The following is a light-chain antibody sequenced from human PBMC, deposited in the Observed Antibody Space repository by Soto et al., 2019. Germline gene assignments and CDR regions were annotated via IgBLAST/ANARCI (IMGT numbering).Light chain of an antibody. CDR1: VSDIGAYNY. J-gene: IGLJ1*01. CDR2: GVT. Sequence: QPSMAPPSSVSGSPGQSITISCTGSVSDIGAYNYVSWYQQHPGKAPKLLIHGVTRLPSGVSSRFSASKSAYTASLTISGLQAEDEATYFCSSFTTSYFYVFGPGTKVTVL. V-gene: IGLV2-14*01. CDR3: SSFTTSYFYV.